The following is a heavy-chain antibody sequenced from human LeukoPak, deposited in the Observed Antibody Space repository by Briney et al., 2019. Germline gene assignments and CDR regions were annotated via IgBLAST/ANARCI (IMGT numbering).Heavy chain of an antibody. Sequence: SETLSLTCAVSGGSISSSNWWSWVRQPPGKGLEWIGEIYHSGSTNYNPSLKSRVTISVDKSKNQFSLKLSSVTAADTAVYYCARELNGGDYYYYYYMDVWDKGTTVTISS. CDR3: ARELNGGDYYYYYYMDV. CDR1: GGSISSSNW. CDR2: IYHSGST. J-gene: IGHJ6*03. D-gene: IGHD2-21*02. V-gene: IGHV4-4*02.